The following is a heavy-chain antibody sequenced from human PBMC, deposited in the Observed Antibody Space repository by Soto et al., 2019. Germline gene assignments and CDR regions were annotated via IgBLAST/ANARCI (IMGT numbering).Heavy chain of an antibody. J-gene: IGHJ4*02. CDR3: AKSIEAQQLVTTLFDY. CDR2: ISGSGGST. Sequence: QPGGSLRLSCAASGFTFSSYAMSWVRQAPGKGLEWVSAISGSGGSTYYADSVKGRFTISRDNSKNTLYLQMNSLRAEDTAVYYCAKSIEAQQLVTTLFDYWGQGTLVTVSS. D-gene: IGHD6-13*01. CDR1: GFTFSSYA. V-gene: IGHV3-23*01.